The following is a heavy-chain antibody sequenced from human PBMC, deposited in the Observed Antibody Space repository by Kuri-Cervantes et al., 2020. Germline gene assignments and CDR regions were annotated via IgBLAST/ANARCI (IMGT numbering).Heavy chain of an antibody. Sequence: GSLRLSCTVSGGSISSYYWSWIRQPPGKGLEWIGYIYYSGSTNYNPSLKSRVTISVDTSKNQFSLKLSSVTAADTAVYYCARYGPQGAATPPLDSRTPIFYYYYYMDVWGKGTTVTVSS. CDR1: GGSISSYY. D-gene: IGHD2-15*01. J-gene: IGHJ6*03. CDR2: IYYSGST. CDR3: ARYGPQGAATPPLDSRTPIFYYYYYMDV. V-gene: IGHV4-59*13.